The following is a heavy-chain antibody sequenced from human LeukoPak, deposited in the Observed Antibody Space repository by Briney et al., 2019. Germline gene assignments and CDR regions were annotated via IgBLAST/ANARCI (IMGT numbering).Heavy chain of an antibody. Sequence: SETLSLTCTVSGGSISRYYWSWLRQPPGKGLEWIGYIYSSGSTNYNPSLKSRVTISIDTSKTQFSLKLSSVTAADTAVYYCARVDYYGSGSFDYWGQGTLVTVSS. V-gene: IGHV4-59*01. J-gene: IGHJ4*02. CDR2: IYSSGST. D-gene: IGHD3-10*01. CDR3: ARVDYYGSGSFDY. CDR1: GGSISRYY.